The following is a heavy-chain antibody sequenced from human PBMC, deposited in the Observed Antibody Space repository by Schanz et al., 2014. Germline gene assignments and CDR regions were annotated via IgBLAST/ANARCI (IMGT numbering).Heavy chain of an antibody. D-gene: IGHD3-10*01. V-gene: IGHV3-21*05. CDR2: ISSSSSYI. J-gene: IGHJ3*02. Sequence: VQLVESGGDLVKPGGSLRLSCEASGFTFSNYGMNWVRQAPEKGLEWVSYISSSSSYISYADSVKGRFTISRDNAKNSLYLQMNSLRAEDTAVYYCARGIITMVRGGDVGAFDIWGQGTMVTVSS. CDR1: GFTFSNYG. CDR3: ARGIITMVRGGDVGAFDI.